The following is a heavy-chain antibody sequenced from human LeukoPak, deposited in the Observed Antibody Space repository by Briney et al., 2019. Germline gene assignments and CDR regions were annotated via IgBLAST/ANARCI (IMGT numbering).Heavy chain of an antibody. Sequence: GGSLRLSCAASGFPFSSYVMHWLRQTPGKGLEWVAVIWFDGGKIYYADSVKGRFTISRDNSKNTLYLQMNSLRAEDTAVYHCARDFTNIRCGGYFDNWGQGTLVTVSS. V-gene: IGHV3-33*01. CDR1: GFPFSSYV. CDR3: ARDFTNIRCGGYFDN. D-gene: IGHD2/OR15-2a*01. CDR2: IWFDGGKI. J-gene: IGHJ4*02.